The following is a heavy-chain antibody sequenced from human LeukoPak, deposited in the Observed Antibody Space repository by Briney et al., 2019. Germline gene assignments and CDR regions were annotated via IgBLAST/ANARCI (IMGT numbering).Heavy chain of an antibody. J-gene: IGHJ4*02. CDR1: GFTFGDYA. D-gene: IGHD1-1*01. CDR2: IRSKAYGGTT. Sequence: PGGSLRLSCTASGFTFGDYAMSWFRQAPGKGLEWVGFIRSKAYGGTTEYAASVKGRFTISRDDSKSIAYLQMNSLKTEDTAVYYCANEGTTGTTDYWGQGTLVTVSS. V-gene: IGHV3-49*03. CDR3: ANEGTTGTTDY.